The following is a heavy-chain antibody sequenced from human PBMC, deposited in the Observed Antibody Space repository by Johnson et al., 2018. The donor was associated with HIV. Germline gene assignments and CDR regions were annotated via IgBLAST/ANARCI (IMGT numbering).Heavy chain of an antibody. J-gene: IGHJ3*02. D-gene: IGHD3-3*01. Sequence: QVQLVESGGGVVQPGRSLRLSCAASGLTFSSYAMHWVRQAPGKGLEWVADISYDGSNKYYADSVKGRFTISRDNSKNTLYLQMNSLRAEDTAVYYCARDGSVFGVVGFFDIWGQGTMVTVSS. CDR2: ISYDGSNK. V-gene: IGHV3-30-3*01. CDR1: GLTFSSYA. CDR3: ARDGSVFGVVGFFDI.